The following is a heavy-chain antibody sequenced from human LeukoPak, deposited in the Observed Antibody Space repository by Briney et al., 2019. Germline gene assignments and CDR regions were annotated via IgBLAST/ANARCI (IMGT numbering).Heavy chain of an antibody. D-gene: IGHD3-10*01. Sequence: GGSLRLSCAASGFTFNNYGMSWLPQTPGKGLEGVTRVSGSGGRTYYADSVRGRFTISRDNSKNTLSLQMNNLRADDTAVYYCAKSYASGSFYDYWGQGTLVTVSS. J-gene: IGHJ4*02. CDR1: GFTFNNYG. CDR2: VSGSGGRT. CDR3: AKSYASGSFYDY. V-gene: IGHV3-23*01.